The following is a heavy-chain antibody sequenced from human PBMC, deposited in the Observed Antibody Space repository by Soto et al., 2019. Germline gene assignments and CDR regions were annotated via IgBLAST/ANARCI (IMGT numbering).Heavy chain of an antibody. CDR2: IYYSGST. CDR3: ARYSSSYYTFDY. J-gene: IGHJ4*02. D-gene: IGHD6-13*01. V-gene: IGHV4-59*01. Sequence: PSETLSVTCTVSGGSISSYYWSWIRQPPGKGLEWIGYIYYSGSTNYNPSLKSRVTISVDTSKNQFSLKLSSVTAADTAVYYCARYSSSYYTFDYWGQGTLVTVSS. CDR1: GGSISSYY.